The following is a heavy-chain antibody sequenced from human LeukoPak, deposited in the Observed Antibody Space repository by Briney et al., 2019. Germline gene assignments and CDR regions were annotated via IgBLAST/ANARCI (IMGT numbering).Heavy chain of an antibody. CDR1: GFTFSSYG. V-gene: IGHV3-33*01. J-gene: IGHJ4*02. CDR3: ARDQEIAAAGSFDY. D-gene: IGHD6-13*01. CDR2: IWYDGSNK. Sequence: GGSLRLSCAASGFTFSSYGMHWVRQAPGKGLEWVAVIWYDGSNKYYADSVKGRFTISRDNSKNTLYLQMNSLRAEDTAVYYGARDQEIAAAGSFDYWGQGTLVTVSS.